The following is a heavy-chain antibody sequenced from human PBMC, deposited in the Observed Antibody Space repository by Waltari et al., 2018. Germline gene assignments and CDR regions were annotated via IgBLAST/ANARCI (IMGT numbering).Heavy chain of an antibody. Sequence: QLVQSGAEVKKPGSSVKVSCQASGGTFTSYAISWVRQAPGQGLEWMGGIIPLSGSTNYAQKFQGRLTMTADDSTSTAYMDLSGLTSDDTAVYFCAKKLPTSTWKYFHHGLDVWGQGTTVTVSS. CDR2: IIPLSGST. V-gene: IGHV1-69*01. J-gene: IGHJ6*02. CDR1: GGTFTSYA. CDR3: AKKLPTSTWKYFHHGLDV. D-gene: IGHD6-13*01.